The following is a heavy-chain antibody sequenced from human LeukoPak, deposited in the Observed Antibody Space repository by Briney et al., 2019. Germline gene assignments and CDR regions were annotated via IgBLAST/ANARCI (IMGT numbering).Heavy chain of an antibody. CDR1: GFTFSSYE. CDR3: ARDSGSGSYYTGYYGMDV. CDR2: ISSSGSTI. D-gene: IGHD3-10*01. J-gene: IGHJ6*04. V-gene: IGHV3-48*03. Sequence: GGSLRLSCAASGFTFSSYEMNWVRQAPGKGLEWISYISSSGSTIYYAGSVKGRFTISRDNAKNSLYLQMNSLRAEDTAVYYCARDSGSGSYYTGYYGMDVWQRDHGHRLL.